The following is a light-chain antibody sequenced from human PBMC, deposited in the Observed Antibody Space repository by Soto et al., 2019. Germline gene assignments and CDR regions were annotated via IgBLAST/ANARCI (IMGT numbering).Light chain of an antibody. J-gene: IGKJ5*01. CDR2: AVS. V-gene: IGKV1-9*01. CDR1: QVMSSY. CDR3: QQLNIYPPIT. Sequence: DIQLTQSPSFLSASVGDRVTITCRASQVMSSYLAWYQQKPGKAPKLLIYAVSTLESGVPSRFSGSGSGTEFTLTISSLQPEDFATYYCQQLNIYPPITFGQGTRLEIK.